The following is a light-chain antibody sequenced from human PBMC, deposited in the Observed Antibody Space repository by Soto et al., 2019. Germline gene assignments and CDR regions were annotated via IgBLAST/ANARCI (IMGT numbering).Light chain of an antibody. J-gene: IGKJ1*01. Sequence: DIQLTQSPPFLSASVGDRVTITCRASQGISSYLNWYQQKPGKAPKLLIYGASILQSGVPSRFSGSGSGTEFTLTISSLQPEDFATYYCQQSNSYPRTFGQGTKVEIK. V-gene: IGKV1-9*01. CDR1: QGISSY. CDR3: QQSNSYPRT. CDR2: GAS.